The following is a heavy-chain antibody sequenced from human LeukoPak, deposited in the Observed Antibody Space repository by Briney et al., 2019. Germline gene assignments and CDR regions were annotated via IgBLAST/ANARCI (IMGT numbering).Heavy chain of an antibody. CDR2: INSDGSIT. Sequence: GGSLRLSCAASGFSFSSHWMHWVRQAPGKGLVWVSRINSDGSITSNADSVKGRFTISRDNAKNTLFLQMNSLRAEDTAVYYRVRDLWNYYDSSGYYYEDYWGQGTLVTVSS. CDR3: VRDLWNYYDSSGYYYEDY. D-gene: IGHD3-22*01. CDR1: GFSFSSHW. J-gene: IGHJ4*02. V-gene: IGHV3-74*01.